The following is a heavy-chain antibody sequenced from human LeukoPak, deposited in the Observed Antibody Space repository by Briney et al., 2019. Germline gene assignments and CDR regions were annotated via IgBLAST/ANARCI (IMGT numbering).Heavy chain of an antibody. Sequence: PGGSLRLSCAASGFTFSTYGMHWVRQAPGKGLEWVAFIRYDGSNKHYADSVKGRFTISRDNPKNTLYLQMNSLRVEDTAIYYCAMEGFDIWGQGTMVTVSS. J-gene: IGHJ3*02. CDR1: GFTFSTYG. V-gene: IGHV3-30*02. CDR3: AMEGFDI. CDR2: IRYDGSNK. D-gene: IGHD3-3*01.